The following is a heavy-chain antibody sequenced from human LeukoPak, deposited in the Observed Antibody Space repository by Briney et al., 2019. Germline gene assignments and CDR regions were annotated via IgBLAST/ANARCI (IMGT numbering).Heavy chain of an antibody. D-gene: IGHD1-26*01. CDR2: IFYSGST. V-gene: IGHV4-39*01. CDR1: GGSISTSNYY. CDR3: ARTYSGSYYGY. Sequence: SETLSLTCTVSGGSISTSNYYWGWIRQPPGKGLEWIGNIFYSGSTYYSPSLKSRVTISVDTSKNQFSLKLSSVTAADTAVYYCARTYSGSYYGYWGQGTLVTVSS. J-gene: IGHJ4*02.